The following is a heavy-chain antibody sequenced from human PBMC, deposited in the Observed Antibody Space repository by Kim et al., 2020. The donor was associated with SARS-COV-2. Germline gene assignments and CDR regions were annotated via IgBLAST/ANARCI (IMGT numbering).Heavy chain of an antibody. Sequence: GGSLRLSCGASGFTFSSYGMHWVRQAPGKGLEWVAVIWYDGSSKYSADSVKGRFTISRDNSKNTLYLQMNSLRAEDTAVYYCARVGGNYYYDSSGYALADAFDIWGQGTMVTVSS. CDR2: IWYDGSSK. CDR3: ARVGGNYYYDSSGYALADAFDI. CDR1: GFTFSSYG. D-gene: IGHD3-22*01. V-gene: IGHV3-33*08. J-gene: IGHJ3*02.